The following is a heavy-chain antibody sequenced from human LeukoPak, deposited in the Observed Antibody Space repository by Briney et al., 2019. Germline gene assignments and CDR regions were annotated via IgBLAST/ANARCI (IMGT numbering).Heavy chain of an antibody. CDR1: GFTFSSHW. J-gene: IGHJ4*02. D-gene: IGHD2-2*01. CDR3: ARVVYCSRTSCPLDC. Sequence: PGGSLRLSCAASGFTFSSHWMHGVRQAPGKGLVWVSRINGDGSSTTYADSVKGRFTISRDNAKNTLYLQMNSLRAEDTAVYYCARVVYCSRTSCPLDCWGQGTLVTVSS. CDR2: INGDGSST. V-gene: IGHV3-74*01.